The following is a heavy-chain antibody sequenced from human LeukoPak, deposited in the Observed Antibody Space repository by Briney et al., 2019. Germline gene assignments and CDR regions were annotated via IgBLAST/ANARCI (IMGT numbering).Heavy chain of an antibody. CDR1: GDSISSSSYY. D-gene: IGHD3-16*01. Sequence: SETLSLTCTVSGDSISSSSYYWGWIRQPPGKGLEWIGSIYYSGSTYYNPSLKSRVTISVDTSKNQFSLKLNSVTAADTAVYYCARVWDYYHYMDVWGKGTTVTVSS. CDR2: IYYSGST. V-gene: IGHV4-39*01. CDR3: ARVWDYYHYMDV. J-gene: IGHJ6*03.